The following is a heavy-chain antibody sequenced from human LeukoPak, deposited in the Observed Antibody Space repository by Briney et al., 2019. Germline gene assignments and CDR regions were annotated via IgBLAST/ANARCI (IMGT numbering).Heavy chain of an antibody. CDR3: ARVERSSGWYLYY. CDR1: GGSISSYY. J-gene: IGHJ4*02. D-gene: IGHD6-19*01. CDR2: IYYNGST. V-gene: IGHV4-59*01. Sequence: SETLSLTCTVSGGSISSYYWSWIRQPPGKGLEWIGYIYYNGSTNYNPSLKSRVTISVDTSKNQFSLKLSSVTAADTAVYYCARVERSSGWYLYYWGQGTLVTVSS.